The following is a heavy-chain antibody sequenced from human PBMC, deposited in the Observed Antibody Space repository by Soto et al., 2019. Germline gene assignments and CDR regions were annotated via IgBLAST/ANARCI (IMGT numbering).Heavy chain of an antibody. CDR2: TSAYNGNT. CDR1: GYTFTSYG. D-gene: IGHD6-19*01. CDR3: ARRQWLVGGYYYGMDV. J-gene: IGHJ6*02. V-gene: IGHV1-18*01. Sequence: QVQLVQSGAEVKKPGASVKVSCKASGYTFTSYGISWVRQAPGQGLEWMGWTSAYNGNTNYAQKLQGRVTMTTDTSTSTVYRERSRRISDDTAVYYCARRQWLVGGYYYGMDVWGQGTTVTVSS.